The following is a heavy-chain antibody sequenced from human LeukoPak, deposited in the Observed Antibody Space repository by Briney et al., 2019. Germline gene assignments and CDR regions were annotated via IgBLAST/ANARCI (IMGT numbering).Heavy chain of an antibody. J-gene: IGHJ4*02. V-gene: IGHV3-64*01. CDR1: GFTFSSYA. CDR3: ARDPTDDFWSGYSDY. Sequence: GGSLRLSCAASGFTFSSYAMHWVRQAPGKGLEYVSAISSNGGSTYYANSVKGRFTISRDNSKNTLYLQMGSLRAEDMAVYYCARDPTDDFWSGYSDYWGQGTLVTVSS. D-gene: IGHD3-3*01. CDR2: ISSNGGST.